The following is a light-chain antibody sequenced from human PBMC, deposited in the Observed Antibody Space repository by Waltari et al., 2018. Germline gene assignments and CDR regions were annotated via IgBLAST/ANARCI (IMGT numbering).Light chain of an antibody. CDR3: QQCYSTPYT. V-gene: IGKV4-1*01. CDR2: WAS. CDR1: QNLLYNSDKKNY. J-gene: IGKJ2*01. Sequence: DIVMTQSPDSLAVSLGERVTINCRSRQNLLYNSDKKNYLAWFQQKPGQPPKLLIYWASTRESGVPDRFSGSGSGTEFTLTISSLQAADVAVYYCQQCYSTPYTFGQGTKLEIK.